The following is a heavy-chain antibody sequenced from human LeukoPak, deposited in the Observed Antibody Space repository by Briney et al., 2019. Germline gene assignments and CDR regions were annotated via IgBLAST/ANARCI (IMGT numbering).Heavy chain of an antibody. CDR2: INPNSGGT. V-gene: IGHV1-2*02. Sequence: GASVKVSCKASGYTFTGYYMHWVRQAPGQGLEWMGWINPNSGGTNYAQKFQGRVTMARDTSISTAYMELSRLRSDDTAVYYCARDSYYYDSSGYYPSDYWGQGTLVTVSS. J-gene: IGHJ4*02. CDR3: ARDSYYYDSSGYYPSDY. CDR1: GYTFTGYY. D-gene: IGHD3-22*01.